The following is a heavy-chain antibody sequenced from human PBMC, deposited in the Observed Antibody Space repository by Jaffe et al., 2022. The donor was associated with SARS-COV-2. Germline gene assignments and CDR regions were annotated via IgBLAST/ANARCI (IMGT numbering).Heavy chain of an antibody. Sequence: EVHLVESGGGFVQPGGSLRLSCAASGFTFSSYSMNWVRQAPGKGLEWISYISSSSQTTVYYADSVKGRFTISRDNAQNSLSLLMNSLRADDTAVYYCARNFDTDGYFPRFADSWGQGTLVTVSS. CDR2: ISSSSQTTV. J-gene: IGHJ4*02. D-gene: IGHD3-22*01. CDR1: GFTFSSYS. CDR3: ARNFDTDGYFPRFADS. V-gene: IGHV3-48*01.